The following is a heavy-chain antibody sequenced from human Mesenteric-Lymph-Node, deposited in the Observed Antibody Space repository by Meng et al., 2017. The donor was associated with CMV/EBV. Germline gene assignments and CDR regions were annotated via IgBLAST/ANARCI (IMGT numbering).Heavy chain of an antibody. V-gene: IGHV3-30*02. CDR1: GFTFSSYG. J-gene: IGHJ6*02. CDR2: IRYDGSNK. Sequence: GGSLRLSCAASGFTFSSYGMHWVRQAPGKGLEWVAFIRYDGSNKYYADSVKGRFTISRDNSKNTLYLQMNSLRAEDTAVYYCAKDMRRVYYYGMDVWGQGTTVTVSS. CDR3: AKDMRRVYYYGMDV. D-gene: IGHD2-2*01.